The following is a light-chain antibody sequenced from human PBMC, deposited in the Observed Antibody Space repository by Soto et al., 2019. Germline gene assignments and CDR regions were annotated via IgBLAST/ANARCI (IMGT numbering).Light chain of an antibody. CDR1: QGISSA. CDR2: DAS. V-gene: IGKV1-13*02. CDR3: QQFNSYPHEVT. J-gene: IGKJ3*01. Sequence: IHFTHSPSSLSASVGDRVTITCRASQGISSALAWYQQKPGKAPKLLIYDASSLESGVPSRFSGSGSGTDFTLTISSLQPEDSATYYCQQFNSYPHEVTFGPGTKVDIK.